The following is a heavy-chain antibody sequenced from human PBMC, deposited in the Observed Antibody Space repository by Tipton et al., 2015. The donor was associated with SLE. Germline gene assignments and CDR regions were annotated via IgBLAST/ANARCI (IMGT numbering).Heavy chain of an antibody. CDR1: RYSFTNYW. CDR2: IDPSDSYT. V-gene: IGHV5-10-1*01. J-gene: IGHJ6*02. D-gene: IGHD3-3*01. CDR3: ATLGVGDYYYGMDV. Sequence: QLVQSGAEVKKPGESLKISCKGSRYSFTNYWIGWVRQMPGKGLEWMGRIDPSDSYTNYSPSFQGHVTISADKSISTAYLQWSSLKASDTAMYYCATLGVGDYYYGMDVWGQGTTVTVSS.